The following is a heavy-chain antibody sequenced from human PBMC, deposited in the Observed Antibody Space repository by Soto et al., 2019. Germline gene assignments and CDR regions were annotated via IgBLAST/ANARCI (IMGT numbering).Heavy chain of an antibody. CDR1: GDSINSVDHY. CDR3: ARLRWQTENNWFDP. CDR2: IYHSGST. J-gene: IGHJ5*02. V-gene: IGHV4-30-4*01. D-gene: IGHD3-16*01. Sequence: PSETLSLTCTVSGDSINSVDHYWSWIRQPPGNGLEWMGYIYHSGSTHYNPSLNSRLTISIDTSTNRFSLNLTSVTAADTAVYFCARLRWQTENNWFDPWGPGPMVTV.